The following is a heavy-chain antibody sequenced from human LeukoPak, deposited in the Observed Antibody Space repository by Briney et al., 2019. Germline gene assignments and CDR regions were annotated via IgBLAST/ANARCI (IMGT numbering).Heavy chain of an antibody. V-gene: IGHV4-30-4*08. D-gene: IGHD5-12*01. Sequence: SETLSLTCTVSGGSISTYYWSWIRQPPGEGLEWIGYIYYSGSTYYNPSLKSRVTISVDTSKNQFSLRLSSVTAADTAVYYCARDIGGYGRFDYWGQGTLVTVSS. CDR3: ARDIGGYGRFDY. J-gene: IGHJ4*02. CDR1: GGSISTYY. CDR2: IYYSGST.